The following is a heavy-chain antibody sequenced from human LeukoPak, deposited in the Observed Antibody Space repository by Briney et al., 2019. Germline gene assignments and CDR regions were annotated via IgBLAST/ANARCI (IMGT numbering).Heavy chain of an antibody. CDR1: GFTFSSYS. Sequence: GGSLRLSCAASGFTFSSYSMNWVRQAPGKGLEWVSSISSSSSYIYYADSVKGRFTISRDNAKNSLYLQMSSLRAEDTAVYYCARIKTDYDSSGYYYSDDAFDIWGQGTMVTVSS. V-gene: IGHV3-21*01. J-gene: IGHJ3*02. CDR2: ISSSSSYI. D-gene: IGHD3-22*01. CDR3: ARIKTDYDSSGYYYSDDAFDI.